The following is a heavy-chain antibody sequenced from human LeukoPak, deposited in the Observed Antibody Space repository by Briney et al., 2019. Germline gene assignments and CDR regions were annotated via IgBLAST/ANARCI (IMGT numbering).Heavy chain of an antibody. CDR1: GFTFSDYG. CDR2: ISCDGGNK. CDR3: VKARGGNHRYPLDI. V-gene: IGHV3-30*18. D-gene: IGHD3-16*02. Sequence: GGSLRLSCAVSGFTFSDYGMHWVSQAPGKGLEWVAVISCDGGNKFYADSVKGRFTISRDNSKNTLYLQISSLRAEDTAVYYCVKARGGNHRYPLDIWGQGTLVTVSS. J-gene: IGHJ4*02.